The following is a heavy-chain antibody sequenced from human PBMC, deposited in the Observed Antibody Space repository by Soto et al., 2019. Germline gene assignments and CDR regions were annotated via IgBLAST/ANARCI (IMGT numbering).Heavy chain of an antibody. V-gene: IGHV3-53*02. CDR3: ARHHDGGDSPYYYYYYGMDV. CDR1: GFTVSTNY. Sequence: EVQLVETGGGLLQPGGYLRLSCAASGFTVSTNYMSWVRQAPGKGREWNSVVFGGGNTYYADSVKGRFTISRDSSKNTLYLLMKSLRPEDTGLYYCARHHDGGDSPYYYYYYGMDVWGQGTTVTVSS. D-gene: IGHD2-21*01. J-gene: IGHJ6*02. CDR2: VFGGGNT.